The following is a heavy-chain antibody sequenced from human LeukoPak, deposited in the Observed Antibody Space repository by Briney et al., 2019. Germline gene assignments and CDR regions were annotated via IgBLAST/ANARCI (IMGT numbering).Heavy chain of an antibody. J-gene: IGHJ3*01. Sequence: GGSLRLSCAASGFTFSAYSMNWVRQAPGKGLEWPSYVSSDSSLIDYADSVKGRFTISRDNAKNSLYLQMNSLRAEDAAVYYCARDLAWAFDFWGQGTMVTVSS. V-gene: IGHV3-48*01. CDR2: VSSDSSLI. CDR1: GFTFSAYS. CDR3: ARDLAWAFDF. D-gene: IGHD3-3*02.